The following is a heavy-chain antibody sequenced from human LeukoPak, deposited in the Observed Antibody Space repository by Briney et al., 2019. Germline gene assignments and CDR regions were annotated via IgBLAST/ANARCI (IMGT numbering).Heavy chain of an antibody. CDR1: GGTFGSYA. CDR3: ARDFIPHMTTVPSNAFDI. D-gene: IGHD4-17*01. Sequence: GASVKVSCKASGGTFGSYAISWVRQAPGQGLEWMGGIIPIFGTANYAQKFQGRVTITTDESTSTAYMELSSLRSEDTAVYYCARDFIPHMTTVPSNAFDIWGQGTMVTVSS. CDR2: IIPIFGTA. J-gene: IGHJ3*02. V-gene: IGHV1-69*05.